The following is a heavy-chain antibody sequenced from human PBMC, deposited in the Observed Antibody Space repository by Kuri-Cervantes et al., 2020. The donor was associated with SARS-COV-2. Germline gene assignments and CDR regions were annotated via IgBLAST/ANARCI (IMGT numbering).Heavy chain of an antibody. CDR2: INHSGCT. V-gene: IGHV4-34*01. D-gene: IGHD2-8*01. CDR1: GGSFSGYY. J-gene: IGHJ4*02. Sequence: SETLSLTCAVYGGSFSGYYWSWIRQPPRKGLEWIGEINHSGCTNYNPSLKSRVTISVDTSKNQFSLKLSSVTAADTAVYYCARTSEMGYYFDYWGQGTLVTVSS. CDR3: ARTSEMGYYFDY.